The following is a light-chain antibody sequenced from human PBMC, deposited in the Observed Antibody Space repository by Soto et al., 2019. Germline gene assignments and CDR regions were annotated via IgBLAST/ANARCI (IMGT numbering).Light chain of an antibody. V-gene: IGLV2-8*01. CDR2: DVT. J-gene: IGLJ3*02. CDR1: SSDVGAYNY. CDR3: SSYAGNDTWV. Sequence: QSALTQPPSASGSPGQSVTISCTGTSSDVGAYNYVSWYQQHPGKAPKLMIYDVTKRPSGVPDRFSGSKSGNTASLTVSGLQAEDEADYYCSSYAGNDTWVFGGGTKLTVL.